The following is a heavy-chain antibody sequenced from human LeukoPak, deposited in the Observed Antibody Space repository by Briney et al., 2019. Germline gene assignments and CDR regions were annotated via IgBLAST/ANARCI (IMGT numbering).Heavy chain of an antibody. CDR3: ARVGGSVTGFDY. CDR1: GFPFSTYS. D-gene: IGHD2-15*01. J-gene: IGHJ4*02. CDR2: ITSTSDTI. Sequence: GGSLRLSCVTSGFPFSTYSMNWVRQAPGKGLEWLSYITSTSDTIYYADSVKGRFTISRDNAKNSLYLQMNSLRAEDTAVYYCARVGGSVTGFDYWGQGTLVTVSS. V-gene: IGHV3-48*01.